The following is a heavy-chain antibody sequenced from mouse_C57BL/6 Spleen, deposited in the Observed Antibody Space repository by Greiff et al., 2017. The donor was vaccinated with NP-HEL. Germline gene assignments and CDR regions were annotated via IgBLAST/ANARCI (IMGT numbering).Heavy chain of an antibody. V-gene: IGHV1-50*01. CDR1: GYTFTSYW. D-gene: IGHD1-1*01. Sequence: QVQLQQPGAELVKPGASVKLSCKASGYTFTSYWMQWVKQRPGQGLEWIGEIDPSDSYTNYNQKFKGKATLTVDKSSSTAYMQLSSLTSEDSAVYYCARRDYGSKIMDYWGQGTSVTVSS. J-gene: IGHJ4*01. CDR3: ARRDYGSKIMDY. CDR2: IDPSDSYT.